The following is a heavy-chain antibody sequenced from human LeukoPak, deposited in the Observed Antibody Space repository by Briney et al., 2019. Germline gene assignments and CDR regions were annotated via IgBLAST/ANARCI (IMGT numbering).Heavy chain of an antibody. J-gene: IGHJ5*02. CDR1: GFTFSSYW. D-gene: IGHD6-13*01. V-gene: IGHV3-7*01. CDR2: IRQDGSEI. Sequence: PGGSLRLSCAASGFTFSSYWMSWVRQAPGKGLEWVANIRQDGSEIYYVDSVKGRFTISRDNAHNSLYLQMSSLRSEDTAVYFCARVGAAANWFDPWGQGTLVIVSS. CDR3: ARVGAAANWFDP.